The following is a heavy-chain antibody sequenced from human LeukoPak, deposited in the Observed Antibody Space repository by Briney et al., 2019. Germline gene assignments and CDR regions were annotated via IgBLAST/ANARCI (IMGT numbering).Heavy chain of an antibody. CDR2: IYSGGST. J-gene: IGHJ3*02. CDR3: ARGLPGYSSGWQHDAFDI. CDR1: GFTVSSNY. Sequence: GGSLRLSCAASGFTVSSNYMSWVRQAPGKGLEWVSVIYSGGSTYYADSVKGRFTISRDNSKNTLYLQMSSLRAEDTAVYYCARGLPGYSSGWQHDAFDIWGQGTMVTVSS. V-gene: IGHV3-53*01. D-gene: IGHD6-19*01.